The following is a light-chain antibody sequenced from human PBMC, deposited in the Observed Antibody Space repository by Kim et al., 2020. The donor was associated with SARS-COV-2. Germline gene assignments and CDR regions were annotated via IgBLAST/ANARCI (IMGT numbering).Light chain of an antibody. Sequence: SGRTAAITCCGYKVGDNYVSWYQHKPGQTPVVVIYQDKQRPSGIPGRFSGSNSGNTATLTISGTQAMDGADYYCQAWDSSTHNYVFGAGTKVTVL. V-gene: IGLV3-1*01. J-gene: IGLJ1*01. CDR3: QAWDSSTHNYV. CDR2: QDK. CDR1: KVGDNY.